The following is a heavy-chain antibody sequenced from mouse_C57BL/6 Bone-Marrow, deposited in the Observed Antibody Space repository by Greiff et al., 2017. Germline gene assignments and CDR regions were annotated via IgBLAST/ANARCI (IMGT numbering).Heavy chain of an antibody. D-gene: IGHD1-1*01. CDR3: ARDYYGSGWYCDY. V-gene: IGHV1-26*01. Sequence: EVQLQQSGPELVKPGASVKISCKASGYTFTDYYMNWVKQSHGKSLEWIGDINPNNGGTSYNPKLKGKATLTVDKSSSTAYMELRSLTSEDSAVYYCARDYYGSGWYCDYWGQGTILTVSS. CDR1: GYTFTDYY. CDR2: INPNNGGT. J-gene: IGHJ2*01.